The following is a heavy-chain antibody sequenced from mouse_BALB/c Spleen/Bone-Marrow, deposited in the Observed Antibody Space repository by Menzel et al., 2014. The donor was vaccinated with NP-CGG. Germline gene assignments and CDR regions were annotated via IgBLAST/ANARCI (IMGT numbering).Heavy chain of an antibody. V-gene: IGHV5-9-4*01. CDR1: GFTFSSYA. CDR3: AREGLRRRAAMDY. J-gene: IGHJ4*01. Sequence: EVKLVESGGGLVKPGGSLKLSCAASGFTFSSYAMSWVRQSPEKRLEWVAEIRSGGGYTYYPDTVTGRFTISRDNAKNPLYLEMSSLRSEDTAMYYCAREGLRRRAAMDYWGQGTSVTVSS. CDR2: IRSGGGYT. D-gene: IGHD2-4*01.